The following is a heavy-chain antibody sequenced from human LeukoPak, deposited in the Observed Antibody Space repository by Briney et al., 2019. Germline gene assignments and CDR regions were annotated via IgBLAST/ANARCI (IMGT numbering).Heavy chain of an antibody. CDR3: TRRGRSPKSHRDWFDP. V-gene: IGHV3-7*01. CDR2: INQDGRET. CDR1: AFTFSSYW. J-gene: IGHJ5*02. Sequence: GGSLRLSCEGSAFTFSSYWMSWVRQAPGKGLEWVANINQDGRETYYLDSARGRFTISRDNAKNSIYLQMNSLRAEDTAVYYCTRRGRSPKSHRDWFDPWGQGTLVTVAT. D-gene: IGHD3-10*01.